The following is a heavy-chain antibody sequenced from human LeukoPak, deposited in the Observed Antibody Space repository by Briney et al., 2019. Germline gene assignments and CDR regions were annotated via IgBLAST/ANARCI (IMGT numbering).Heavy chain of an antibody. J-gene: IGHJ4*02. V-gene: IGHV3-11*04. D-gene: IGHD6-13*01. CDR3: GRWGEYPGAAAGYFDY. CDR2: ISSSGSTI. Sequence: GGSLRLSCAASGFTFSDYYMSWIRQAPGKGLEWVSYISSSGSTIYYADSVKGRFTISRDNAKNSLYLQMNSLRAEDTAVYYCGRWGEYPGAAAGYFDYWGQGTLVTVSS. CDR1: GFTFSDYY.